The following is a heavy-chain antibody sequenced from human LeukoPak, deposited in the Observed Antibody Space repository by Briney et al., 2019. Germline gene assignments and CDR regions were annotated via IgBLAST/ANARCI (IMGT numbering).Heavy chain of an antibody. D-gene: IGHD3-22*01. J-gene: IGHJ4*02. CDR3: ARRYDSSGYHDY. V-gene: IGHV5-51*01. CDR2: VSPGDSDT. Sequence: GESLKISCKGSGFSFTSYWIAWVRQMPGKGLEWMGIVSPGDSDTRYSPSFQGQVTISADKSISTAFLQWNSLKASDTAVYYCARRYDSSGYHDYWGQGTLVTVSS. CDR1: GFSFTSYW.